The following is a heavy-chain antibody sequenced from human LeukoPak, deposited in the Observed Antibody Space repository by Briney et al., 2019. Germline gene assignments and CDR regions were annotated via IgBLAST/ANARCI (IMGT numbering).Heavy chain of an antibody. J-gene: IGHJ3*02. CDR1: GGSISSYY. CDR3: ARHITMIRGVIHDAFDI. V-gene: IGHV4-4*07. CDR2: IYTSGST. D-gene: IGHD3-10*01. Sequence: SETLSLTCTVSGGSISSYYWSWIRQPAGKGLEWIGRIYTSGSTNYNPSLKSRVTMSVDTSKNQFSLKLSSVTAADTAVYYCARHITMIRGVIHDAFDIWGQGTMVTVSS.